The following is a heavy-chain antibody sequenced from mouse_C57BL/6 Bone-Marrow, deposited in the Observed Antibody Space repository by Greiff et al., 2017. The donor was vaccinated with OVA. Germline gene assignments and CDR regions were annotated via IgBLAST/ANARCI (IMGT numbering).Heavy chain of an antibody. CDR1: GYTFTDYY. CDR2: INPNNGGT. V-gene: IGHV1-26*01. CDR3: AKGLRRSFYAMDY. Sequence: VQLQQSGPELVKPGASVKISCKASGYTFTDYYMNWVKQSHGKSLEWIGDINPNNGGTSYNQKFKGKATLTVDKSSSTAYMELRSLTSEDSAVYYCAKGLRRSFYAMDYWGQGTSVTVSS. J-gene: IGHJ4*01. D-gene: IGHD2-4*01.